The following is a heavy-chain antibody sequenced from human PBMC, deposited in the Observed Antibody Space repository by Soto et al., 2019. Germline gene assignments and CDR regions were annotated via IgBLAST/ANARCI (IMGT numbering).Heavy chain of an antibody. CDR1: EFTFSSYA. D-gene: IGHD2-21*02. CDR2: ISSDGTAK. Sequence: QVQLVESGGGVVQPGRSLRLSCAASEFTFSSYAMHWVRQAPGKGLEWVAVISSDGTAKYYADSVKGRFTISRDNSKNMLYLQMNSLRAEDTALYYCARDYTVTALHYFDSWGQGTLVTVSS. J-gene: IGHJ4*02. V-gene: IGHV3-30-3*01. CDR3: ARDYTVTALHYFDS.